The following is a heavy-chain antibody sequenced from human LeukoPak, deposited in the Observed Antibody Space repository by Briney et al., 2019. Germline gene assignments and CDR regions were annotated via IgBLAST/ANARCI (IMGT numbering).Heavy chain of an antibody. CDR2: IYYSGST. J-gene: IGHJ5*02. Sequence: GSLRLSCAASGFTFSTYSMNWVRQAPGKGLEWIGSIYYSGSTYYNPSLKSRVTISVDTSKNQFSLKLSSVTAADTAVYYCASIPQWLVLGFDPWGQGTLVTVSS. CDR1: GFTFSTYS. V-gene: IGHV4-59*12. CDR3: ASIPQWLVLGFDP. D-gene: IGHD6-19*01.